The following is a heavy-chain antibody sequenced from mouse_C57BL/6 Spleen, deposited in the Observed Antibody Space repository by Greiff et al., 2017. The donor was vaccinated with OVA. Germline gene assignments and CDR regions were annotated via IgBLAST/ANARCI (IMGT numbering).Heavy chain of an antibody. Sequence: EVKLMESGGGLVQPGGSMKLSCAASGFTFSDDWMDWVRQSPEKGLEWVAEIRNKANNHATYYAESVKGRFTISRDDSKSSVYLQMNSLRAEDTGIYYCTCGRNYYDYGRYFDVWGTGTTVTVSS. J-gene: IGHJ1*03. CDR3: TCGRNYYDYGRYFDV. CDR2: IRNKANNHAT. V-gene: IGHV6-6*01. D-gene: IGHD2-4*01. CDR1: GFTFSDDW.